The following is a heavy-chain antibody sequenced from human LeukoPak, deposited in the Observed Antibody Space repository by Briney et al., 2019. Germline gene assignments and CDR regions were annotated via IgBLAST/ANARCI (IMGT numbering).Heavy chain of an antibody. CDR1: RYTCSSYA. D-gene: IGHD1-26*01. V-gene: IGHV3-23*01. CDR2: ISSRECNT. J-gene: IGHJ4*02. CDR3: GSSAPRIVGASKGLSD. Sequence: QPGGSLRLPCAVSRYTCSSYAMSWVRQAPGKALEWVSVISSRECNTHYSDHVNGRFNIHRHNYKNTLYLQMNSLRAEDTAVYYSGSSAPRIVGASKGLSDWGQGTLVTVSS.